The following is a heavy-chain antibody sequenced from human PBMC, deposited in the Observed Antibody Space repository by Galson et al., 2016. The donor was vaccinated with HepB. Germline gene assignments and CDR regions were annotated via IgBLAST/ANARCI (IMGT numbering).Heavy chain of an antibody. V-gene: IGHV3-21*01. CDR1: GFTFSSYS. CDR2: ISSSSSYI. Sequence: SLRLSCAAYGFTFSSYSMNWVRQAPGKGLEWVSSISSSSSYIYYADAVKGRVTISRDNAKNSLYLQMNSLRAEDTAVYYCASGYSYGYFYYWGQGTLVTVSS. CDR3: ASGYSYGYFYY. D-gene: IGHD5-18*01. J-gene: IGHJ4*02.